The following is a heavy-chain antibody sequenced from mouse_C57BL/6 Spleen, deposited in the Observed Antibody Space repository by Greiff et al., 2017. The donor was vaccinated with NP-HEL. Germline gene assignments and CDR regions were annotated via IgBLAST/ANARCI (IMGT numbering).Heavy chain of an antibody. J-gene: IGHJ4*01. V-gene: IGHV1-62-2*01. D-gene: IGHD1-1*01. Sequence: VQLQESGAELVKPGASVKLSCKASGYTFTEYTIHWVKQRSGQGLEWIGWFYPGSGSIKYNEKFKDKATLTADKSSSTVYMELSRLTSEVSAVYVCARHGHGTITTVVAGDYAMDYWGQGTSVTVSS. CDR2: FYPGSGSI. CDR3: ARHGHGTITTVVAGDYAMDY. CDR1: GYTFTEYT.